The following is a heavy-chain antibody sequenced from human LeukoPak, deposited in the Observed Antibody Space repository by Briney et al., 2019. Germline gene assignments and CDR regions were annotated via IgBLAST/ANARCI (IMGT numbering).Heavy chain of an antibody. CDR3: ARDKLTRYYCGSRPDWFDP. CDR2: INPNSGGT. V-gene: IGHV1-2*02. D-gene: IGHD3-10*01. Sequence: ASVKVSCKASGYSLTGYYIHWVRQAPGQGLEWMGWINPNSGGTNYAQKFQGRVTMTTDTSTSTAYMELRSLRSDDTAVYYCARDKLTRYYCGSRPDWFDPWGQGTLVTVSS. CDR1: GYSLTGYY. J-gene: IGHJ5*02.